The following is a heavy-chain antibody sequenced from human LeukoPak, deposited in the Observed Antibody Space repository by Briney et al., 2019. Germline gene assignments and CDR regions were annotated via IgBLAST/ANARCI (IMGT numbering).Heavy chain of an antibody. J-gene: IGHJ5*02. CDR1: GYTFTSYG. D-gene: IGHD6-13*01. CDR3: ARAYSSLSWFDP. Sequence: ASVKVSCKASGYTFTSYGISWVRQAPGQGVEWMGWISAYNGNTNYTQKLQGRVTMTTDTSTSTAYMELRSLRPDDTAVYYCARAYSSLSWFDPWGQGTLVTVSS. CDR2: ISAYNGNT. V-gene: IGHV1-18*01.